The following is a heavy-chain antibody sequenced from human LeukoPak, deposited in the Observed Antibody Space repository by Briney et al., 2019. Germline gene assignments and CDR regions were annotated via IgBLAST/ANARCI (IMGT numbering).Heavy chain of an antibody. Sequence: ASVKVSCKASGYTLTDYYMHWVRQAPGQGLEWMRWINPNSGDTKYAQNLQGRVTLTSDTSINTAYMELSRLRSDGTAVYFCARVVSGGVIWAYWGQGTLVTVSS. CDR1: GYTLTDYY. J-gene: IGHJ4*02. CDR2: INPNSGDT. V-gene: IGHV1-2*02. D-gene: IGHD3-16*01. CDR3: ARVVSGGVIWAY.